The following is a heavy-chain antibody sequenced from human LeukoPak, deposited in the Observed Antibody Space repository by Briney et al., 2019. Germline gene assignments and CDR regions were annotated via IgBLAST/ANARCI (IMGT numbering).Heavy chain of an antibody. CDR1: GYRFTDYY. V-gene: IGHV1-2*02. Sequence: ASVKVSCKASGYRFTDYYVHWVRQAPGQGLEWMGWINPNNGGTNYAQKFHGRVTMTRDTSISTAYMELSRLRSDDTAVYYCARERRLVLPFDYWGQGTLVTVSS. J-gene: IGHJ4*02. CDR2: INPNNGGT. D-gene: IGHD6-19*01. CDR3: ARERRLVLPFDY.